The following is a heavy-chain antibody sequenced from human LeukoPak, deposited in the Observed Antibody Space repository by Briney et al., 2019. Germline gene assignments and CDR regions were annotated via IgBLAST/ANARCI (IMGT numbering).Heavy chain of an antibody. D-gene: IGHD3-22*01. V-gene: IGHV3-73*01. CDR1: AFTFSGSA. Sequence: GGSLRLSRAASAFTFSGSAMHWVRQASGKGLEWVGRIRSKANSYATAYAASVKGRFTISRDDSKNTAYLQMNSLKTEDTAVYYCTRVAPYSYDSSGSGYYWVQGTLVTVSS. CDR2: IRSKANSYAT. CDR3: TRVAPYSYDSSGSGYY. J-gene: IGHJ4*02.